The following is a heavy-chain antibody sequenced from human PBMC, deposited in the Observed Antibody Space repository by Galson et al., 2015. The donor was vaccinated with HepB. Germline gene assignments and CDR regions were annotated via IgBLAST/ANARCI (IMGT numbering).Heavy chain of an antibody. CDR3: ARSSYVSPFDY. CDR2: INPNSGGT. Sequence: SVKVSCKASGYTFTGYYMHWVRQAPGQGLEWMGRINPNSGGTNYAQKFQGRVTMTRDTSISTAYMELSRLRSDDTAVYYCARSSYVSPFDYWAREPWSPSPQ. J-gene: IGHJ4*02. V-gene: IGHV1-2*06. CDR1: GYTFTGYY. D-gene: IGHD3-10*02.